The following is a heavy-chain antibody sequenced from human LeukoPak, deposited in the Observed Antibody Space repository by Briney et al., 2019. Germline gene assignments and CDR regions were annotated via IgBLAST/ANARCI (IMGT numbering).Heavy chain of an antibody. CDR2: TRNKANSYTT. CDR1: GFTFSDHY. Sequence: GGSLRLSCAASGFTFSDHYMDWVRQAPGKGLEWVGRTRNKANSYTTEYAASVKGRFTISRDDSKNSLYLQMNSLKTEDTAVYYCAREFYGSGSYYYFDYWGQGTLVTVSS. J-gene: IGHJ4*02. D-gene: IGHD3-10*01. V-gene: IGHV3-72*01. CDR3: AREFYGSGSYYYFDY.